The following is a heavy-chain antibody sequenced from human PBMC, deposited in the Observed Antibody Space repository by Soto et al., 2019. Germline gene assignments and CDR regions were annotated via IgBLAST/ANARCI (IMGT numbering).Heavy chain of an antibody. CDR2: IYYSGST. V-gene: IGHV4-31*03. D-gene: IGHD4-4*01. Sequence: SETLSLTCTVSGGSISSGGYYWSWIRQHPGKGLEWIGYIYYSGSTYYNPSLKSRVTISVDTSKNQFSLKLSSVTAADTAVYYCARDPGDYSNSLYYYYYGMDVWGQGTTVTVSS. J-gene: IGHJ6*02. CDR1: GGSISSGGYY. CDR3: ARDPGDYSNSLYYYYYGMDV.